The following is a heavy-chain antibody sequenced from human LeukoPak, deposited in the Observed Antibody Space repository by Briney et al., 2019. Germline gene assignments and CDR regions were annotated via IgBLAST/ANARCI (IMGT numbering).Heavy chain of an antibody. CDR3: ARRNPQYDYVWEMDY. CDR2: IYHSGST. V-gene: IGHV4-4*02. Sequence: SGTLSLTCAVSGGSISSSNWWSWVRQPPGKGLEWIGEIYHSGSTNYNPSLKSRVTISVDKSKNQFSLKLSSVTAADTAVYYCARRNPQYDYVWEMDYWGQGTLVTVSS. D-gene: IGHD3-16*01. CDR1: GGSISSSNW. J-gene: IGHJ4*02.